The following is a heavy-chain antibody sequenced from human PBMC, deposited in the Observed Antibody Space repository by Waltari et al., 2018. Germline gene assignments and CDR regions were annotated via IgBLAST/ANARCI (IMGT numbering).Heavy chain of an antibody. CDR1: GYSISSGYY. CDR2: IYLSGST. J-gene: IGHJ5*02. D-gene: IGHD6-13*01. V-gene: IGHV4-38-2*02. CDR3: AREGGRGYSSSWYYWFDP. Sequence: QVQLQESGPGLVKPSETLSLTCTVSGYSISSGYYWGWLGPPPGKGLEWIGSIYLSGSTYYNPSLKSRVTIAVDTSKNQFSLKLSSVTAADTAVYYCAREGGRGYSSSWYYWFDPWGQGTLVTVSS.